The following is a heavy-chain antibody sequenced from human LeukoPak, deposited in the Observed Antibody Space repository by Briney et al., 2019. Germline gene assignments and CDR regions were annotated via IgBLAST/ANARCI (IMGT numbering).Heavy chain of an antibody. CDR3: ARHMRPPYDYVWGSYRPYYFDY. J-gene: IGHJ4*02. Sequence: SETLSLTCAVYGGSFSGYYRSWIRQPPGKGLEWIGEINHSGSTNYNPSLKSRVTISVDTSKNQFSLKLSSVTAADTAVYYCARHMRPPYDYVWGSYRPYYFDYWGQGTLVTVSS. CDR1: GGSFSGYY. CDR2: INHSGST. V-gene: IGHV4-34*01. D-gene: IGHD3-16*02.